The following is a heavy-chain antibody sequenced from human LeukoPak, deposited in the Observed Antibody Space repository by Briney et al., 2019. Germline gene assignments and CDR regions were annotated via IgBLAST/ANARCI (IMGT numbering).Heavy chain of an antibody. CDR2: ISSSDSTI. V-gene: IGHV3-48*03. CDR1: GFTFSSYE. CDR3: ATSASLDY. Sequence: GGSLRLSCAASGFTFSSYEMNWVRQAPGKGLEWVSYISSSDSTIYYADSVKGRFTISRDNAKNSLYLQMNSLRAEDTAVYYCATSASLDYWGQGTLVTASS. D-gene: IGHD2-15*01. J-gene: IGHJ4*02.